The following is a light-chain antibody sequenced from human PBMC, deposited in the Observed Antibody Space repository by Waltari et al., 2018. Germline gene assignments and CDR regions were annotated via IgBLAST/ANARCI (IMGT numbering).Light chain of an antibody. Sequence: QSVVTQPPSESGAPGQRVTISCYASSSNVGSNSIKWYQQLPGTAPKFVMYDIDRRPSGVPDRFSGSRSGTTASLTISGLQSEDEADYYCSVWDDSLSGPVFGGGTKLTVL. V-gene: IGLV1-44*01. J-gene: IGLJ2*01. CDR1: SSNVGSNS. CDR3: SVWDDSLSGPV. CDR2: DID.